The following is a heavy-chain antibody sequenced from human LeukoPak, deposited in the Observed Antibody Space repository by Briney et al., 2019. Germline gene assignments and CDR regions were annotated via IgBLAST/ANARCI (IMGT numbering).Heavy chain of an antibody. CDR1: GYTLTELS. CDR3: ATVSPYYGSGSLIDY. Sequence: ASVKVSCKVSGYTLTELSMHWVRQAPRKGLEWMGGFDPEDGETTYAQKFQGRVTMTEDTSTDTAYMELSSLRSEDTAVYYCATVSPYYGSGSLIDYWGQGTLVTVSS. CDR2: FDPEDGET. V-gene: IGHV1-24*01. J-gene: IGHJ4*02. D-gene: IGHD3-10*01.